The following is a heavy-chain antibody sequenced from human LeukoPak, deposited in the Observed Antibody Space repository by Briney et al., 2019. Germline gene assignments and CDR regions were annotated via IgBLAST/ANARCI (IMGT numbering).Heavy chain of an antibody. V-gene: IGHV3-30*18. Sequence: GGSLRLSCAASGFSFSLFGMNWVRQAPGKGLEWVAVISDDGSDIHYADSVKGRFTISRDNSHNTVYLQMNSVRAEDTAVYHCAKGPSSSWYLRFFEYWGQGTLVTVS. CDR1: GFSFSLFG. CDR2: ISDDGSDI. J-gene: IGHJ4*02. CDR3: AKGPSSSWYLRFFEY. D-gene: IGHD3-22*01.